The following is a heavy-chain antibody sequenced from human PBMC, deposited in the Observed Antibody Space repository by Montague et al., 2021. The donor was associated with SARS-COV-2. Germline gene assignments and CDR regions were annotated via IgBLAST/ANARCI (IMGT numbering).Heavy chain of an antibody. J-gene: IGHJ6*02. Sequence: QSGAEVKKPGESLKISCKGSGYSFTSYWIGWVRQMPGKGLEWMGIIYPGDSDTRYSPSFQGQVTISAGKSISTAYLQWSSLKASDTAMYYCARSGPHDYADYYYYGMDVWGQGTTVTVSS. D-gene: IGHD4-17*01. CDR1: GYSFTSYW. CDR2: IYPGDSDT. CDR3: ARSGPHDYADYYYYGMDV. V-gene: IGHV5-51*03.